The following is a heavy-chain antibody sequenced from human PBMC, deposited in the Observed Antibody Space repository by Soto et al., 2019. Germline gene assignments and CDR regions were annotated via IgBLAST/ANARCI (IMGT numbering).Heavy chain of an antibody. CDR1: GFTFSSYA. V-gene: IGHV3-30-3*01. CDR2: ISYDGSNK. D-gene: IGHD1-20*01. J-gene: IGHJ6*02. Sequence: GGSLRLSCAASGFTFSSYAMHWVRQAPGKGLEWVAVISYDGSNKYYADSVKGRFTISRDNSKNTLYLQMNSLRAEDTAVYYCARVSRYNWKNEAYYYYYGMDVWGQGTTVTVSS. CDR3: ARVSRYNWKNEAYYYYYGMDV.